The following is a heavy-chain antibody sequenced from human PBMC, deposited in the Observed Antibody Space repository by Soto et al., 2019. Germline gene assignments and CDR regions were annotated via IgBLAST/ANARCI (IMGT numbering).Heavy chain of an antibody. D-gene: IGHD3-9*01. V-gene: IGHV3-30-3*01. CDR1: GFTFSSYA. Sequence: QVQLVESGGGVVQPGRSLRLSCAASGFTFSSYAMHWVRQAPGKGLAWVAVISYDGSNKYYADSVKGRFTISRDNSKNKVYLQRNSLRAEDTVVDYCASPGLDDDILTGYSNVWWSPQHWGQGTLVTVSS. J-gene: IGHJ1*01. CDR3: ASPGLDDDILTGYSNVWWSPQH. CDR2: ISYDGSNK.